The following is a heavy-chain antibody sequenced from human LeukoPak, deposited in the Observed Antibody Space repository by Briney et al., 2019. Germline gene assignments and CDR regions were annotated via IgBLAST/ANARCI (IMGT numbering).Heavy chain of an antibody. CDR2: INPSGGST. V-gene: IGHV1-46*01. Sequence: ASVKVSCKASGYTFTSYYMHWVRQAPGQGLEWMGIINPSGGSTSYAQKFQGRVTMTRDTSTSTVYMELSSLRSEDTAVYYCARDRPLLRFLTPVSGGHLYGMDVWGQGTTVTVPS. CDR3: ARDRPLLRFLTPVSGGHLYGMDV. CDR1: GYTFTSYY. D-gene: IGHD3-3*01. J-gene: IGHJ6*02.